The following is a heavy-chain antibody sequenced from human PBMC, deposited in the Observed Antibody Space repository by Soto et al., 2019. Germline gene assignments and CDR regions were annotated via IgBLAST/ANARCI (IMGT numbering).Heavy chain of an antibody. CDR1: GFTFSSYA. CDR2: ISGSGGST. V-gene: IGHV3-23*01. D-gene: IGHD3-22*01. J-gene: IGHJ6*02. CDR3: AKLSCYYEDYYYGMDV. Sequence: EVQLLESGGGLVQPGGSLRLSCAASGFTFSSYAMSWVRQAPGKGLEWVSAISGSGGSTYYADSVKGRFTISRDNSKNMLYLQMNSLRAEDTAVYYCAKLSCYYEDYYYGMDVWGQGTTLTVSS.